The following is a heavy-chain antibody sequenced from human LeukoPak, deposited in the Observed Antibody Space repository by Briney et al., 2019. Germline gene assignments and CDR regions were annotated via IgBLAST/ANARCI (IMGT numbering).Heavy chain of an antibody. CDR3: ARWTPSKLVATIWEDPAFDY. Sequence: ASVKVSCKAPGYTFTSYDINWVRQATGQGLEWMGWMNPNSGNTGYAQKFQGRVTMTRNTSISTAYMELSSLRSEDTAVYYCARWTPSKLVATIWEDPAFDYWGQGTLVTVSS. CDR1: GYTFTSYD. J-gene: IGHJ4*02. V-gene: IGHV1-8*01. CDR2: MNPNSGNT. D-gene: IGHD5-12*01.